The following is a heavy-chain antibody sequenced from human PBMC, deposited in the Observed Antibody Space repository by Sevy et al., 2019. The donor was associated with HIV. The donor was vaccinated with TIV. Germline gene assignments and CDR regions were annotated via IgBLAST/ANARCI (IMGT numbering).Heavy chain of an antibody. CDR2: INSDGSST. Sequence: GGSLRLSCTASGFTFSRYWMHWVRQAPGKGLVWVSRINSDGSSTSYADSVKCRFTISRDIAKNTLYLQMNSLRAEGTALYYCARYYYDSRGIDYWGQGTLVTVSS. J-gene: IGHJ4*02. CDR3: ARYYYDSRGIDY. D-gene: IGHD3-22*01. CDR1: GFTFSRYW. V-gene: IGHV3-74*01.